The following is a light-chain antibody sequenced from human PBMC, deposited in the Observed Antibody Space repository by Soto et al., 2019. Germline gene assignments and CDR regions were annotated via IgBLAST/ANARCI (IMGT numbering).Light chain of an antibody. CDR1: TGAVTSGFY. Sequence: QAVVTQEPSLPVSPRGTVTLTCASSTGAVTSGFYANWFQQKPGQAPRALIYSTSNKQSRTPDLFSGSLLGGKAALTLSGVQPEDEADYFCLFYCADAQRVFGTGTALTVL. V-gene: IGLV7-43*01. J-gene: IGLJ6*01. CDR2: STS. CDR3: LFYCADAQRV.